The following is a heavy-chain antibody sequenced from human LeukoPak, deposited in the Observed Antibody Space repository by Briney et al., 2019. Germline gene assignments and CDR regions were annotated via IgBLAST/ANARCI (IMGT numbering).Heavy chain of an antibody. Sequence: SETLTLTCAVYGGSFSGYYWSWIRQPPGKGLEWIGEINHSGSTNYNPSLKSRVTISVDTSKNQFSLKLSSVTAADTAVYYCASRTKLRYFDWLLPTGDYWGQGTLVTVSS. V-gene: IGHV4-34*01. CDR3: ASRTKLRYFDWLLPTGDY. J-gene: IGHJ4*02. CDR2: INHSGST. CDR1: GGSFSGYY. D-gene: IGHD3-9*01.